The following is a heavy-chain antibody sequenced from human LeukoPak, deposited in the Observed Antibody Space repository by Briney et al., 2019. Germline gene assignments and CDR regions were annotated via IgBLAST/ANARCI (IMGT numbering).Heavy chain of an antibody. J-gene: IGHJ4*02. D-gene: IGHD1-26*01. CDR1: GFTSSSYW. CDR3: ARVGGSKRGPFDY. CDR2: IKQDGSEK. V-gene: IGHV3-7*01. Sequence: PGGSLTLSCPASGFTSSSYWISWVRQAPGKGLEWVANIKQDGSEKYYVDSVKGRFTISRDNAKNSLYLQMNSLRAEDTAVYYCARVGGSKRGPFDYWGQGTLVTVSS.